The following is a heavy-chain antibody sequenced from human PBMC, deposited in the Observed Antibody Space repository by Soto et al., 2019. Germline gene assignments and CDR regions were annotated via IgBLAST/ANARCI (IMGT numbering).Heavy chain of an antibody. D-gene: IGHD6-13*01. J-gene: IGHJ6*03. CDR2: MNPNSGNT. CDR3: AIGPCSWYYYYMDV. V-gene: IGHV1-8*01. CDR1: GYTFTSYD. Sequence: GASVKVSCKASGYTFTSYDINWVRQATGQGLEWMGWMNPNSGNTGYAQKFQGRVTMTRNTSISTAYMELSSLRSEDTAVYYCAIGPCSWYYYYMDVWGKWTTVTVSS.